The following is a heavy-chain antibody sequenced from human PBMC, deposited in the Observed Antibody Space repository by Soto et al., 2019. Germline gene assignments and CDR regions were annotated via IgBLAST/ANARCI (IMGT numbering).Heavy chain of an antibody. CDR2: ISYDGSNK. Sequence: GGSLRLSCAASGFTFSSYGMHWVRQAPGKGLEWVAVISYDGSNKYYADSVKGRFTISRDNSKNTLYLQMNSLRAEDTAVYYCAKTSGYPNRGAFDIWGQGTMVTVSS. CDR3: AKTSGYPNRGAFDI. V-gene: IGHV3-30*18. CDR1: GFTFSSYG. D-gene: IGHD3-22*01. J-gene: IGHJ3*02.